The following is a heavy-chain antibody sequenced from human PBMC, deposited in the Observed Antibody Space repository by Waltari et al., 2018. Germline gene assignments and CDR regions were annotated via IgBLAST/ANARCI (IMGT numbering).Heavy chain of an antibody. J-gene: IGHJ3*02. V-gene: IGHV3-53*01. Sequence: EVQLVESGGGLIQPGGSLRLSCAASGFSVSNSYVSWVRQAPGKGMEWISFIDGVDSTLYVDAVKGRFTGSRDNSKNTVHLQMNSVRVDDTAVYYCATFSNWVHDTFDIWGQGTLVSVSS. CDR3: ATFSNWVHDTFDI. CDR1: GFSVSNSY. D-gene: IGHD3-16*01. CDR2: IDGVDST.